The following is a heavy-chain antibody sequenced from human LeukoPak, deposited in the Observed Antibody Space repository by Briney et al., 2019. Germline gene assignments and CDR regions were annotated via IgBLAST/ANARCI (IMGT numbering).Heavy chain of an antibody. V-gene: IGHV3-7*03. CDR3: AKEGDGGWYNYVYYYYYMDV. CDR1: GFTFRNTW. J-gene: IGHJ6*03. D-gene: IGHD6-19*01. CDR2: INQDGSTK. Sequence: GGSLRLSCAVSGFTFRNTWMAWVRQTPGKGLEWVANINQDGSTKHYVDSVKGRFTISRDNSKNTLYLQMNSLRAEDTAVYYCAKEGDGGWYNYVYYYYYMDVWGKGTTVTVSS.